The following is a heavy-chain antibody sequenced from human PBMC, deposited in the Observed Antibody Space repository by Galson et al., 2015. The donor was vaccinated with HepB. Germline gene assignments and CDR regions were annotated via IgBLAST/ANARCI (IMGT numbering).Heavy chain of an antibody. CDR2: IWYDGSNK. D-gene: IGHD3-16*01. CDR1: GFIFSSYG. V-gene: IGHV3-33*01. J-gene: IGHJ4*02. Sequence: SLRLSCAASGFIFSSYGMHWVRQAPGKGQEWVAVIWYDGSNKYYADSVKGRFTISRDKSKNTLYLQMNSLRVEDTAVYYCARGGGGRSTLDYWGQGTLVTVSS. CDR3: ARGGGGRSTLDY.